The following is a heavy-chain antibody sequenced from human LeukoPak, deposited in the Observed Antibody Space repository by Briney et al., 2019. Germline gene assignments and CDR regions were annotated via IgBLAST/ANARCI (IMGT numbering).Heavy chain of an antibody. CDR3: ARDSQRWGNFDS. CDR1: GFTFSDYA. CDR2: ISSSGSTI. J-gene: IGHJ4*02. V-gene: IGHV3-11*04. Sequence: GGSLRLSCEASGFTFSDYAMSWVRQAPGKGLEWLSYISSSGSTIYYADSVKGRFTISRDNAKNSLYLQMNSLRAEDTAVYYCARDSQRWGNFDSWGQGTLVTVSS. D-gene: IGHD5-24*01.